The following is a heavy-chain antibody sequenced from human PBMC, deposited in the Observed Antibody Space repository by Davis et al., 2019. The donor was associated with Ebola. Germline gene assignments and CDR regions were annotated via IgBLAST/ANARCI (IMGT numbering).Heavy chain of an antibody. Sequence: GGSLRLSCAASGLTFNGYGMHWVRQARGKGPEWVAIIWYDGSKQYYRDSVRGRFIISRDNSKNMLYLQMNSLRVEDTAIYYCVGGEHGESWGQGTLVSVSS. J-gene: IGHJ5*02. D-gene: IGHD3-10*01. CDR3: VGGEHGES. CDR1: GLTFNGYG. CDR2: IWYDGSKQ. V-gene: IGHV3-33*01.